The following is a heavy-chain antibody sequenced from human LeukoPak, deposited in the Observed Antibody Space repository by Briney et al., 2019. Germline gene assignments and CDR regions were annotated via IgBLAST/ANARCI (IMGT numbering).Heavy chain of an antibody. CDR3: ASLSGYSYGSFGY. D-gene: IGHD5-18*01. CDR2: IYYSGST. V-gene: IGHV4-39*07. J-gene: IGHJ4*02. Sequence: SETLSLTCTVSGGSISSSSYYWGWIRQPPGKGLEWIGSIYYSGSTYYNPSLKSRVTISVDTSKNQFSLKLSSVTAADTAVYYCASLSGYSYGSFGYWGQGTLVTVSS. CDR1: GGSISSSSYY.